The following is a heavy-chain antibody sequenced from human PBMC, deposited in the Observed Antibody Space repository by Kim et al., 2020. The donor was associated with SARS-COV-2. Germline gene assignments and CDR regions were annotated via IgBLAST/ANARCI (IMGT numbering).Heavy chain of an antibody. Sequence: ASVKVSCKASGGTFSSYAISWVRQAPGQGLEWMGGIIPIFGTANYAQKFQGRVTITADESTSTAYMELSSLRSEDTAVYYCARILGSLWLTFGGAHQPSRGHYGMDVWGQGTTVTVSS. V-gene: IGHV1-69*13. D-gene: IGHD3-16*01. J-gene: IGHJ6*02. CDR1: GGTFSSYA. CDR3: ARILGSLWLTFGGAHQPSRGHYGMDV. CDR2: IIPIFGTA.